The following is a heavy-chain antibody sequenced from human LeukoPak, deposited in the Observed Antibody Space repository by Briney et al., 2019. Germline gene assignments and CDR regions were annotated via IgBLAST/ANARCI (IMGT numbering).Heavy chain of an antibody. CDR2: MNPNSGNT. CDR3: AITFWSGYNYYDY. V-gene: IGHV1-8*01. Sequence: ASVKVSCKASGYTFTSYDINWVRQATGQGLEWMGWMNPNSGNTGYAQKFQGRVTMTRNTSISTAYMELSSLRSEDTAVYYCAITFWSGYNYYDYWGQGTLVTVSS. J-gene: IGHJ4*02. CDR1: GYTFTSYD. D-gene: IGHD3-3*01.